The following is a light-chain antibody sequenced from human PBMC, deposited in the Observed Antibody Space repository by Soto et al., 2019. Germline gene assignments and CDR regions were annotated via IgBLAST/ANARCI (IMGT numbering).Light chain of an antibody. CDR1: QSVSSY. CDR3: QQRSNWQRT. V-gene: IGKV3-11*01. CDR2: DAS. J-gene: IGKJ1*01. Sequence: EIVLTQSPATLSLSPGERATLSCRASQSVSSYLAWFQQKPGQAPRLLIYDASHRATGIPARFSGSGSGTDFTLTISSLEPEDFAVYYWQQRSNWQRTFGQGTKVEIK.